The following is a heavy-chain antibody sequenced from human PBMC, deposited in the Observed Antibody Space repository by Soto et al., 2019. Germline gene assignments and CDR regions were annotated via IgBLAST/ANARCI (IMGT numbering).Heavy chain of an antibody. CDR2: VNPDGSGK. CDR1: GFTFSSHW. Sequence: PGGSLRLSCTASGFTFSSHWMSWVRQAPGKGLEWVANVNPDGSGKWYINSVKGRFTISRDNAKNSMFLQMNSLRVEDTAVYYCARDPLWGTAMVLWYFDLWGRGTLVTVSS. CDR3: ARDPLWGTAMVLWYFDL. V-gene: IGHV3-7*01. J-gene: IGHJ2*01. D-gene: IGHD5-18*01.